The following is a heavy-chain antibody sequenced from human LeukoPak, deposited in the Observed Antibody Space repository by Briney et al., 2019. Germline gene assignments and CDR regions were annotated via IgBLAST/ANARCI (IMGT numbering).Heavy chain of an antibody. V-gene: IGHV1-2*02. Sequence: GASVKVSCKASGYTFTGYYMHWVRQAPGQGLEWMGWINPNSGGTNYAQKFQGRVTMTRDTSISTAYMELSRLRSDDTAVYYCATLVVGATSAFDIWGQGTMVTVSS. CDR2: INPNSGGT. J-gene: IGHJ3*02. CDR3: ATLVVGATSAFDI. D-gene: IGHD1-26*01. CDR1: GYTFTGYY.